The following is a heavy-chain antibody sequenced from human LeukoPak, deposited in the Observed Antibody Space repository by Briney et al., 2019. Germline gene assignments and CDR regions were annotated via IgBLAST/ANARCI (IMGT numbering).Heavy chain of an antibody. J-gene: IGHJ4*01. CDR1: GFVFKNYW. Sequence: GGSLRLSCAASGFVFKNYWMSWVRQAPGKGLEWLANINYDGSQKYHVDSVKGRFSISRDNAKNSLYLQMNSLRVEDTAVYYCGKSEVTIPDSHWGQGTPVTVSS. D-gene: IGHD2-21*02. CDR3: GKSEVTIPDSH. V-gene: IGHV3-7*01. CDR2: INYDGSQK.